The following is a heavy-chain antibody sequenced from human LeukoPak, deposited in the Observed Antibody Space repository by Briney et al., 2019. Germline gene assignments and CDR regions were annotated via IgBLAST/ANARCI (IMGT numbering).Heavy chain of an antibody. CDR2: ISAYNGNT. CDR3: ARGVEKTSGYYSSFHYFDY. Sequence: ASVKVSCKASGYTFTSYGISWVRQAPGQGLEWMGWISAYNGNTNYAQKLQGRVTMTTDTSTSTAYMELRSLRSDDTAVYYCARGVEKTSGYYSSFHYFDYWGQGTLVTVSS. CDR1: GYTFTSYG. J-gene: IGHJ4*02. D-gene: IGHD3-22*01. V-gene: IGHV1-18*01.